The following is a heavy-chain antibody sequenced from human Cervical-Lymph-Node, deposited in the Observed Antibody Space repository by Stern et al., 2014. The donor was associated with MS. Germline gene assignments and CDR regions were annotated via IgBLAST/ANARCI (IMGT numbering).Heavy chain of an antibody. J-gene: IGHJ4*02. CDR3: ARAEGYCRATARY. CDR2: ILPIFGTA. CDR1: GGTFSSYA. D-gene: IGHD6-13*01. Sequence: VQLVQSGAGVKQPGSSVKVSCKASGGTFSSYAISWVRQAPGKGLEWVGGILPIFGTAHYAHRVKGSVKIPAADSKSTAYMELSSLRSEDTAVYYCARAEGYCRATARYWGQGTLVTVSS. V-gene: IGHV1-69*01.